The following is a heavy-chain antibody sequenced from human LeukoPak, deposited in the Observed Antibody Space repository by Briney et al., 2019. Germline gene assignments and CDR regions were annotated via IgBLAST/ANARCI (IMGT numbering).Heavy chain of an antibody. D-gene: IGHD2-2*01. Sequence: GGSLRLSCAASGFTFCSYSMNWVRQAPGKGLEWVSSISSSSSYIYYADSVKGRFTISRDNAKNSLYLQMNSLRAEDTAVYYCARVGWCSSTSCYEDYWGQGTLVTVSS. CDR3: ARVGWCSSTSCYEDY. J-gene: IGHJ4*02. CDR1: GFTFCSYS. V-gene: IGHV3-21*01. CDR2: ISSSSSYI.